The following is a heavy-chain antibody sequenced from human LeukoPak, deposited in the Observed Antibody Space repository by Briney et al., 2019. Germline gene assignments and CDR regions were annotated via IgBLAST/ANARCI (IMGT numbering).Heavy chain of an antibody. CDR1: GFTFSSYW. D-gene: IGHD6-13*01. Sequence: PGGSLRLSCAASGFTFSSYWMRWVRQAPGKGLEGVANMKYDGSENDYVDSVKGRFTIPRDNAKTSLYLQINRLRAEDTAVYYCARDIEAAGLFLDYWGQGTLVTLSS. CDR3: ARDIEAAGLFLDY. CDR2: MKYDGSEN. V-gene: IGHV3-7*01. J-gene: IGHJ4*02.